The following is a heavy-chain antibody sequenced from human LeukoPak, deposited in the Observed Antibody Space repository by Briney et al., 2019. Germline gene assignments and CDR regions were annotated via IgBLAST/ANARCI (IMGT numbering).Heavy chain of an antibody. D-gene: IGHD5-24*01. CDR3: ARVRDGYNPFDY. CDR2: IGTAGDT. CDR1: GFTFSSYD. J-gene: IGHJ4*02. Sequence: PGGSLRLSCAASGFTFSSYDMHWVRQATGKGLEWVSAIGTAGDTYYPGSVKGRFTISRENAKNSLYLQMNSLRAEDTAVYYCARVRDGYNPFDYWGQGTLVTVSS. V-gene: IGHV3-13*01.